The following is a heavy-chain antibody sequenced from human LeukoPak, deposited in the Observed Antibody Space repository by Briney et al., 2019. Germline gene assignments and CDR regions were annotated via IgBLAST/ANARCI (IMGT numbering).Heavy chain of an antibody. D-gene: IGHD6-13*01. J-gene: IGHJ4*02. CDR2: TYTSGST. V-gene: IGHV4-4*09. CDR1: GGSISSYY. Sequence: SETLSVTCTVSGGSISSYYWSWIRQPPGKGLEWIGYTYTSGSTNYNPSLKSRVTISVDTSKNQFSLKLSSVTAADTAVYYCAFSSSWLPFDYWGQGTLVTVSS. CDR3: AFSSSWLPFDY.